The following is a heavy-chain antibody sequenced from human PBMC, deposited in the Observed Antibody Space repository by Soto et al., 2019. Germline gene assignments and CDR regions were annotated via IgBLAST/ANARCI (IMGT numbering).Heavy chain of an antibody. D-gene: IGHD2-15*01. V-gene: IGHV3-33*01. CDR2: IWYDGSNK. CDR3: AREEGSRYYFDY. J-gene: IGHJ4*02. CDR1: GFTFSSYG. Sequence: QVQLVESGGGVVQPGRSLRLSCAASGFTFSSYGMHWVRQAPGKGLEWVAVIWYDGSNKYYADSVKGRFTISRDNSKNTRYLQMNSLRAEDTAVYYCAREEGSRYYFDYWGQGTLVPVSS.